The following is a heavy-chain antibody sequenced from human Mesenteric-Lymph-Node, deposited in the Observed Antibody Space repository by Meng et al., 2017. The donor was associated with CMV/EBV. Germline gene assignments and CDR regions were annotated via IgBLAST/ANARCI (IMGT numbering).Heavy chain of an antibody. V-gene: IGHV3-43*01. CDR1: GFTFDDYT. CDR3: ARRGTRGMDV. Sequence: GESLKISCAASGFTFDDYTMHWVRQAPGKGLEWVSLISWDGGSTYYADSVKGRFTISRDNSKNSLYLQMNSLRAEDTAVYYCARRGTRGMDVWGQGTTVTVSS. CDR2: ISWDGGST. D-gene: IGHD1-1*01. J-gene: IGHJ6*02.